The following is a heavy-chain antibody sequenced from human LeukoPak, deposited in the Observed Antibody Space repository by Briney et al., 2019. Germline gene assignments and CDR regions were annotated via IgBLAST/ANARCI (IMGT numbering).Heavy chain of an antibody. CDR3: ARDGQNGSPYATDV. CDR2: IWYDGSNK. D-gene: IGHD3-10*01. Sequence: GGSLRLSRAASGFTFSTSGMHWVRQAPGKGLEWVAVIWYDGSNKHYAESVKGRFSISRDNSKSTLYLQMNSLRAEDTAVYYCARDGQNGSPYATDVWGQGTTVTVSS. V-gene: IGHV3-33*01. CDR1: GFTFSTSG. J-gene: IGHJ6*02.